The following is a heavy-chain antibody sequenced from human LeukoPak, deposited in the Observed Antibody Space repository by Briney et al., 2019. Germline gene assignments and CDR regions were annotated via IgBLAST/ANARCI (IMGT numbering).Heavy chain of an antibody. J-gene: IGHJ4*02. V-gene: IGHV4-4*07. CDR3: ASNSYGYYFDY. CDR2: IYTSEST. Sequence: SETLSLTCTVSGGSISSYYWSWIRQPAGQGLEWIGRIYTSESTNYNPSLKSRVTISVDTSKNQFSLKLSSVTAADTAVYYCASNSYGYYFDYWGQGTLVTVSS. CDR1: GGSISSYY. D-gene: IGHD5-18*01.